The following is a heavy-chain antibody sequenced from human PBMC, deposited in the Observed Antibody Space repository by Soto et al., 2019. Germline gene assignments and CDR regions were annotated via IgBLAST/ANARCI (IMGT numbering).Heavy chain of an antibody. CDR3: ARDGSSSWYGWFDT. Sequence: KFQGRVTITRDTSASTAYMELSSLRSEDTAVYYCARDGSSSWYGWFDTWGQGTLVTVSS. D-gene: IGHD6-13*01. J-gene: IGHJ5*02. V-gene: IGHV1-3*01.